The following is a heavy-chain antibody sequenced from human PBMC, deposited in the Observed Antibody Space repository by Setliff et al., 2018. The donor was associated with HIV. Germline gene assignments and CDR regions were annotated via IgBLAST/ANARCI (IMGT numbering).Heavy chain of an antibody. CDR2: IYYSGST. V-gene: IGHV4-59*08. CDR3: ASEDCGGGSCRSDN. CDR1: GGSISSHY. J-gene: IGHJ4*02. Sequence: PSETLSLTCTVSGGSISSHYWSWIRQPPGKGLEWIGSIYYSGSTYYNPSLKSRVTISLDTSKNQFSLKLSSVTVADTAVYYCASEDCGGGSCRSDNWGQGTLVTVSS. D-gene: IGHD2-15*01.